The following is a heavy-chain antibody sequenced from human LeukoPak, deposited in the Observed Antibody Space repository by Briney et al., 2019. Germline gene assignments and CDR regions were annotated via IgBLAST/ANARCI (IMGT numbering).Heavy chain of an antibody. CDR2: ISYDGSNK. V-gene: IGHV3-30*04. J-gene: IGHJ5*02. CDR3: ARAGDVVVVAATGEWFDP. CDR1: GFTFSSYA. Sequence: PGRSLRLSCAASGFTFSSYAMHWVRQAPGKGLEWVAVISYDGSNKYYADSVKGRFTISRDNSKNTLYLQMNSLRAEDTAVYYCARAGDVVVVAATGEWFDPWGQGTLVTVSS. D-gene: IGHD2-15*01.